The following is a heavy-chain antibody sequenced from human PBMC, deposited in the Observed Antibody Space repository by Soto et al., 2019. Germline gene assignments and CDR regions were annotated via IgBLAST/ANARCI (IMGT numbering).Heavy chain of an antibody. CDR1: GYTFTSYG. CDR2: ISAYNGNT. V-gene: IGHV1-18*01. CDR3: ARDSPNYYIVVVVAATRGAFDI. D-gene: IGHD2-15*01. J-gene: IGHJ3*02. Sequence: ASVKVSCKASGYTFTSYGISWVRQAPGQGLEWMGWISAYNGNTNYAQKLQGRGTMTTDTSTSTAYMELRSLRSDDTAVYYCARDSPNYYIVVVVAATRGAFDIWGQGTMVTVSS.